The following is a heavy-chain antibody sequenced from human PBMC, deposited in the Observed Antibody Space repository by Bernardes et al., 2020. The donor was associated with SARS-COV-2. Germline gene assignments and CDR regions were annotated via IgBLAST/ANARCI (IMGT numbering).Heavy chain of an antibody. V-gene: IGHV3-9*01. CDR2: ISWNSGSI. CDR1: GFTFGDYA. Sequence: GGSLRLSCAASGFTFGDYAMHWVRQAPGKGLEWVSGISWNSGSIGYADSVKGRFTISRDNAKNSLYLQMNSLRAEDTALYYCAKEGLGTAMVSRYYYYYYGMDVWGQGTTVTVSS. D-gene: IGHD5-18*01. CDR3: AKEGLGTAMVSRYYYYYYGMDV. J-gene: IGHJ6*02.